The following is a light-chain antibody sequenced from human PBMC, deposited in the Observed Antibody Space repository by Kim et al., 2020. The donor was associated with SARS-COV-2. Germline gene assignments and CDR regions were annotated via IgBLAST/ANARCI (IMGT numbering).Light chain of an antibody. CDR1: ESILTY. CDR3: QQRSNPLT. CDR2: DAS. J-gene: IGKJ5*01. V-gene: IGKV3-11*02. Sequence: SLAPGESAPLSCRGSESILTYLGWYQKKPGPAPRLLSYDASNRATGIPARVSGSGSGRDFTLTISSLGPEDFAVYYCQQRSNPLTFGQGTRLEIK.